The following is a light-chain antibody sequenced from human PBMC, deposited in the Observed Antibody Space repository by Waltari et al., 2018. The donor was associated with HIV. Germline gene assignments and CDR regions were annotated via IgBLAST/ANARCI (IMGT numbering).Light chain of an antibody. CDR1: QDISTW. J-gene: IGKJ5*01. Sequence: DIQLTQSPSSVSASVGDSVTITCRASQDISTWLAWYQQKPGKAPRLLIYAASTLQSGVPSRFRGIGSATDFTLTINSAQPEDFATYYCQQADSFPVTFGQGTRLDFK. V-gene: IGKV1-12*01. CDR3: QQADSFPVT. CDR2: AAS.